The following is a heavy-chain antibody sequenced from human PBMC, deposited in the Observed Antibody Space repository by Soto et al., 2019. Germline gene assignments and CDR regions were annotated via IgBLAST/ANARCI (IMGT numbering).Heavy chain of an antibody. CDR2: ISYDGSNK. CDR1: GFTFSSYA. J-gene: IGHJ4*02. V-gene: IGHV3-30-3*01. CDR3: AREGAYYDFWSGYYDY. D-gene: IGHD3-3*01. Sequence: PGGSLRLSCAASGFTFSSYAMHWVRQAPGKGLEWVAVISYDGSNKYYADSVKGRFTISRDNSKNTLYLQMNSLRAEDTAVYYCAREGAYYDFWSGYYDYWGQGTLVTVSS.